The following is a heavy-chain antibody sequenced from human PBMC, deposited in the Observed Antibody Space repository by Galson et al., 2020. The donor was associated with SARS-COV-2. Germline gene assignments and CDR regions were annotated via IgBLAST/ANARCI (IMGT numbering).Heavy chain of an antibody. CDR1: GFTVSSNY. D-gene: IGHD3-10*01. J-gene: IGHJ4*02. V-gene: IGHV3-53*01. CDR3: ARSTGDYYGSGSFDY. CDR2: IYSGGST. Sequence: GGSLRLSCAASGFTVSSNYMSWVRQAPGKGLEWVSVIYSGGSTYYTDSVKGRFTTSRDNSKNTLYLQMNSLRAEDTAVYYCARSTGDYYGSGSFDYWGQGTLVTVSS.